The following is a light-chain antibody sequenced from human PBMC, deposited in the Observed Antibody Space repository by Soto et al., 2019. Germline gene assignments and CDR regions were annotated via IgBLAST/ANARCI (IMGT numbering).Light chain of an antibody. J-gene: IGKJ2*01. Sequence: EIVLTQSPGTLSLSPGERATLSCRASQSVSATCLAWYQQKPGQAPRLLIYGASNRATGIPDRFTGSGSGTDFTLTISRLEPEDFAVYFCQQYVSSPMYTFGQGTKLEIK. CDR3: QQYVSSPMYT. V-gene: IGKV3-20*01. CDR1: QSVSATC. CDR2: GAS.